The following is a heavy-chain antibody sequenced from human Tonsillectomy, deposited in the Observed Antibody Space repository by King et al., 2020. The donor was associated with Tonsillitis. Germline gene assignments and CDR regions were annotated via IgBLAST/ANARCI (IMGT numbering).Heavy chain of an antibody. CDR1: GFTFSGYA. V-gene: IGHV3-23*04. CDR2: INSDGGRT. J-gene: IGHJ6*02. CDR3: AKGGRWEDYYYYGMDV. D-gene: IGHD1-26*01. Sequence: VQLVESGGGLVQPGGSLRLSCAASGFTFSGYAMTWVRQAPGKGLEWVSAINSDGGRTSYADSVKGRFTISRDNSKNPLYLQMNSLRAEDTAVYYCAKGGRWEDYYYYGMDVWGQGTTVTVSS.